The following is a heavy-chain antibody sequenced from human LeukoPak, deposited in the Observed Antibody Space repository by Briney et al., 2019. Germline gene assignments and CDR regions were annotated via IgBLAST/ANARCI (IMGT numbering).Heavy chain of an antibody. CDR3: ARGGDFWSGYSRDWFDP. CDR1: GYTFTGYY. J-gene: IGHJ5*02. CDR2: INPNSGGT. D-gene: IGHD3-3*01. Sequence: ASVKVSCKASGYTFTGYYMHWVRQAPGQGLEWMGWINPNSGGTNYAQKFQGRVTMTRDTSISTAYMELSRLRSDDTAVYYCARGGDFWSGYSRDWFDPWGQGTLVTVSS. V-gene: IGHV1-2*02.